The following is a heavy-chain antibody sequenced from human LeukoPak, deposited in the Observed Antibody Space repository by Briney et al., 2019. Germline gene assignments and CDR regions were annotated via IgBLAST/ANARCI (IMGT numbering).Heavy chain of an antibody. Sequence: ASVKVSRKASGYTFTNYDINWVRQATGQGLEWMGWMNPNSGNTAYAQKFQGRVTMTRDTSTSTVYMELSSLRSEDTAVYYCARDIESGSSWPYYYYYYYMDVWGKGTTVTVSS. V-gene: IGHV1-8*01. CDR1: GYTFTNYD. CDR3: ARDIESGSSWPYYYYYYYMDV. CDR2: MNPNSGNT. J-gene: IGHJ6*03. D-gene: IGHD6-13*01.